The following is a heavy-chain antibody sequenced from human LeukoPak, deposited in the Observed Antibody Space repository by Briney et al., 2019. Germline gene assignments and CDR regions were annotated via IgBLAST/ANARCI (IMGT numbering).Heavy chain of an antibody. CDR3: ARASTPKVGATIYYFDY. J-gene: IGHJ4*02. D-gene: IGHD1-26*01. CDR2: INTNTGNP. Sequence: ASVKVSCKASGYTFTSYILNWVRQAPGQGLECMGWINTNTGNPTYAQGFTGRFVFSLDTSVSAAYLQISSLKAEDTALYYCARASTPKVGATIYYFDYWGQGTLVTVSS. CDR1: GYTFTSYI. V-gene: IGHV7-4-1*02.